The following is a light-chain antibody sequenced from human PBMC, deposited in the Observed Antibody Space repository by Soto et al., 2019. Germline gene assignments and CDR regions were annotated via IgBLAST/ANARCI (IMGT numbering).Light chain of an antibody. Sequence: QSALTQPASVSGSPGQSITISCTGTSSDVGTYNYVSWYQQHPGKAPKLMLYEVNNRPSGVSYRFSGSKSGNTASLTISGLQAEDEADYFCSSYTSSSTLDFGGGTKLTVL. V-gene: IGLV2-14*01. CDR3: SSYTSSSTLD. J-gene: IGLJ2*01. CDR2: EVN. CDR1: SSDVGTYNY.